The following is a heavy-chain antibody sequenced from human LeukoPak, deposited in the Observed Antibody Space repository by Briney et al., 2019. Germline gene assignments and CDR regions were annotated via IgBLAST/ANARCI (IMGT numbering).Heavy chain of an antibody. D-gene: IGHD3-10*01. V-gene: IGHV3-23*01. Sequence: GGSLRLSCAASGFTFSSYGMSWVRQAPGKGLEWVSAISGSGGSTYYADSVKGRFTISRDNSKNTLYLQMNSLRAEDTAVYYRAKQEDIWFGELLPVDYWGQGTLVTVSS. CDR2: ISGSGGST. CDR1: GFTFSSYG. CDR3: AKQEDIWFGELLPVDY. J-gene: IGHJ4*02.